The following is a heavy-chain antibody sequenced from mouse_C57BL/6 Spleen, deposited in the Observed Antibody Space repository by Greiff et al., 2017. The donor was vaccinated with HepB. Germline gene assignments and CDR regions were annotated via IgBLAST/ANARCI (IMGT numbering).Heavy chain of an antibody. J-gene: IGHJ3*01. CDR3: ARHDGSRHPFAY. V-gene: IGHV2-6-1*01. D-gene: IGHD1-1*01. Sequence: VQLVESGPGLVAPSPSLSITCTVSGFSLTSYGVHWVRQPPGKGLEWLDVIWSDGSTTYNSALKSRLSIRKDNSKSQFILKMNRLQTDDTAMYYCARHDGSRHPFAYWGQGTLVTVSA. CDR2: IWSDGST. CDR1: GFSLTSYG.